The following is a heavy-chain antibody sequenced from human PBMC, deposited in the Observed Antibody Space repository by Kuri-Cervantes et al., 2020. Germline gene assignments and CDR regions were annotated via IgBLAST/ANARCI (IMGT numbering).Heavy chain of an antibody. CDR3: VTDHWGSQGLGDAFDV. Sequence: GESLKISCATSGFNFNYAWMSWVRQAPGKGLEWVGRIKSKSDGGTTDYAVPVTGRFIISRDDSQATLYLQTNSLTAGDTAVYYCVTDHWGSQGLGDAFDVWGQGRVVTVSS. CDR2: IKSKSDGGTT. D-gene: IGHD7-27*01. V-gene: IGHV3-15*01. CDR1: GFNFNYAW. J-gene: IGHJ3*01.